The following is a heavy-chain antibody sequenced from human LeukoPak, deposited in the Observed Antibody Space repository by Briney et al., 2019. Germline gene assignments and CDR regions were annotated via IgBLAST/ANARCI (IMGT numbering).Heavy chain of an antibody. CDR2: INPNSGGT. D-gene: IGHD3-9*01. CDR1: GYTFTGYY. Sequence: GASVKVSCKASGYTFTGYYMHWVRQAPGQGREWMGWINPNSGGTNYAQKFQGRVTMTRDTSIRTAYMELSRLRSDDTAVYYCASPDILPGYYSFDYWGQGTLVTVSS. J-gene: IGHJ4*02. V-gene: IGHV1-2*02. CDR3: ASPDILPGYYSFDY.